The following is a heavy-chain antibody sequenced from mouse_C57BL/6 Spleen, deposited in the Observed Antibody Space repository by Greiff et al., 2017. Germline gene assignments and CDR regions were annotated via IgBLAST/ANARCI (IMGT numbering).Heavy chain of an antibody. J-gene: IGHJ4*01. CDR1: GYTFTSYW. D-gene: IGHD1-1*01. CDR3: ARLRYPYDAMDY. Sequence: QVQLQQPGAELVRPGTSVKLSCKASGYTFTSYWMHWVKQRPGQGLEWIGVIDPSDSYTNYNQKFKGKATLTVDTSSSTAYMQLSSLTSEDSAVYYCARLRYPYDAMDYWGQGTSVTVSS. V-gene: IGHV1-59*01. CDR2: IDPSDSYT.